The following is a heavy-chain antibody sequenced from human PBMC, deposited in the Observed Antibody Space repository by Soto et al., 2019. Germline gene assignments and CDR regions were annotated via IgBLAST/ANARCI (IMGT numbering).Heavy chain of an antibody. J-gene: IGHJ4*02. CDR2: ISGSGGST. V-gene: IGHV3-23*01. CDR1: GFTFSSYA. D-gene: IGHD6-25*01. Sequence: SLRLSSEASGFTFSSYAMSLVRQAPGKGLEWVSAISGSGGSTYYAGSVKGRFTISRDNSKNTRYLQMNSLRAEDTAVYYCAKDRVVKGIAASAPTAFDYWGQGTQVTGSS. CDR3: AKDRVVKGIAASAPTAFDY.